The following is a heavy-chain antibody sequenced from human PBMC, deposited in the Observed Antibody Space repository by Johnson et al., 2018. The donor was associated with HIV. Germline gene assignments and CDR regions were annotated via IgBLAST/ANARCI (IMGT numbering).Heavy chain of an antibody. CDR3: ARGLIAVAGFDAFDI. D-gene: IGHD6-19*01. CDR2: ISYDGSNK. Sequence: QVQLVESGGGVVQPGRSLRLSCAASGFTFSSYAMHWVRQAPGKGLEWVAVISYDGSNKYYAYSVKGRFTISRDNSKNTLYLQMNSLRAEDTAVYYCARGLIAVAGFDAFDIWGQGTMVTVSS. V-gene: IGHV3-30-3*01. J-gene: IGHJ3*02. CDR1: GFTFSSYA.